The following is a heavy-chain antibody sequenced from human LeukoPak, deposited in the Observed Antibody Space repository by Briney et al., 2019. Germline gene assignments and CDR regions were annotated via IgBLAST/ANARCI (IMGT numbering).Heavy chain of an antibody. V-gene: IGHV3-23*01. CDR1: GFTFSSHA. J-gene: IGHJ6*03. D-gene: IGHD1-14*01. CDR3: ATYPRPDWRYYYYYMDF. CDR2: ISGSGSNT. Sequence: GGSLRLSCAASGFTFSSHAMSWVRQAPGKGLEWVSAISGSGSNTHYADSVKGRFTISRDHSKDTLYLQMNNLRAADTAVYYRATYPRPDWRYYYYYMDFWARGPGSPSP.